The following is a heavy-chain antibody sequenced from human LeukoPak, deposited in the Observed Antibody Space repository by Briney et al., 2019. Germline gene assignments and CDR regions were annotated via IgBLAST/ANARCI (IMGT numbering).Heavy chain of an antibody. CDR1: GGSFSGYY. V-gene: IGHV4-34*01. J-gene: IGHJ6*03. Sequence: SETLSLTCAVYGGSFSGYYWSWIRQPPGKGPEWIGEINHSGSTYYNPSLKSRVTISVDTSKNQFSLKLSSVTAADTAVYYCAADTAMVKDYYYYMDVWGKGTTVTVSS. CDR3: AADTAMVKDYYYYMDV. CDR2: INHSGST. D-gene: IGHD5-18*01.